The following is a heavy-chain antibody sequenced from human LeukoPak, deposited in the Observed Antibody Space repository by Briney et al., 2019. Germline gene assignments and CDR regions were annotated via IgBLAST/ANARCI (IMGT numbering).Heavy chain of an antibody. CDR2: INHSGST. CDR3: ARGGNRGNYDFWSERYYGMDV. D-gene: IGHD3-3*01. J-gene: IGHJ6*02. CDR1: GFTFSNAW. V-gene: IGHV4-34*01. Sequence: GSLRLSCAASGFTFSNAWMSWVRQAPGKGLEWIGEINHSGSTNYNPSLKSRVTISVDTSKNQFSLKLSSVTAADTAVYYCARGGNRGNYDFWSERYYGMDVWGQGTTVTVSS.